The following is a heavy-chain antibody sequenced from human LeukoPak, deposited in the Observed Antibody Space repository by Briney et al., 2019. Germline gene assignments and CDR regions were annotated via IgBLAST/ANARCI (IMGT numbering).Heavy chain of an antibody. J-gene: IGHJ3*02. V-gene: IGHV3-66*01. CDR1: GFTVSSNY. Sequence: HLGGSLRLSCAASGFTVSSNYMSWVRQAPGKGLEWVSVIYSGGSTYYADSVKGRFTISRDNSKNTLYLQMNSLRAEDTAVYYCASGDIVVVPAAMGDAFDIWGQGTMVTVSS. CDR3: ASGDIVVVPAAMGDAFDI. CDR2: IYSGGST. D-gene: IGHD2-2*01.